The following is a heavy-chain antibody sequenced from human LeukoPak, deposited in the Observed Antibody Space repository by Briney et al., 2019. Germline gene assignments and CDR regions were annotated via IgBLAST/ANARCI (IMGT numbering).Heavy chain of an antibody. J-gene: IGHJ4*02. V-gene: IGHV3-23*01. Sequence: GGSLRLSCAASGFTFSSYAMSWVRQAPGKGLEWVSAISGSGGSTNYADSVKGRFTISRDNSKNTLYLRMNSLRAEDTAVYYCAKARPALDGYNRPDYWGQGTLVTVSS. CDR2: ISGSGGST. CDR1: GFTFSSYA. D-gene: IGHD5-24*01. CDR3: AKARPALDGYNRPDY.